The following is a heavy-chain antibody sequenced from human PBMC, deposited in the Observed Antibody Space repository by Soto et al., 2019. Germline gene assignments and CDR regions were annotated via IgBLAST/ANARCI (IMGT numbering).Heavy chain of an antibody. CDR2: ISAYNGNK. CDR3: ARQKSIRFLEWLLNFDY. D-gene: IGHD3-3*01. V-gene: IGHV1-18*01. J-gene: IGHJ4*02. CDR1: GYTFTSYG. Sequence: ASVKVSCKASGYTFTSYGISWVRQAPGQGLEWMGWISAYNGNKNYAQKLQGRVTMTTDTSTSTAYMELRSLRSDDTAVYYCARQKSIRFLEWLLNFDYWGQGTLVTVSS.